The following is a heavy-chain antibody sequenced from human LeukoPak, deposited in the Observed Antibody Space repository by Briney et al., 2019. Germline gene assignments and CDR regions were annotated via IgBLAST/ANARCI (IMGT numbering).Heavy chain of an antibody. Sequence: GGSLRLSCAASGFTFSNAWMSWVRQAPGKGLEWVGRIKSKTDGGTTDYAAPVKGRFTISRDDSKNTLYLQMNSLKTEDTAVYYCTTGAVRGTGAFDIWGQGTMVTVSS. CDR1: GFTFSNAW. J-gene: IGHJ3*02. CDR2: IKSKTDGGTT. CDR3: TTGAVRGTGAFDI. D-gene: IGHD3-10*01. V-gene: IGHV3-15*01.